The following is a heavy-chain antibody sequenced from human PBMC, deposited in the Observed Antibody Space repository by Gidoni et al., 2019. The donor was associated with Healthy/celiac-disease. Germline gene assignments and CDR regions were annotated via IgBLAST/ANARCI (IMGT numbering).Heavy chain of an antibody. V-gene: IGHV2-26*01. CDR3: ARIAVAGFGINNDY. Sequence: QVTLKESGPVLVKPTETLTLTCPVPGLSLRNARMGVSWIRQPPGKALEWLAHIFSNDEKSYSTSLKSRLTISKDTSKSQVVLTMTNMDPVDTATYYCARIAVAGFGINNDYWGQGTLVTVSS. CDR1: GLSLRNARMG. J-gene: IGHJ4*02. CDR2: IFSNDEK. D-gene: IGHD6-19*01.